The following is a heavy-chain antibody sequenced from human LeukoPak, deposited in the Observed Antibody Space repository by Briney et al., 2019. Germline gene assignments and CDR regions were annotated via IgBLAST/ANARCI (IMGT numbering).Heavy chain of an antibody. CDR2: IYYSGST. D-gene: IGHD2-2*01. J-gene: IGHJ6*03. Sequence: SETLSLTCTVSGGSISSYYWSWIRQPPGKGLEWIGYIYYSGSTNYNPSLKSRVTISVDTSKNQFSLKLSSVTAADTAVYYCARGASIVVVPAAIYYYYYMDVWGKGTTVTVSS. CDR1: GGSISSYY. CDR3: ARGASIVVVPAAIYYYYYMDV. V-gene: IGHV4-59*12.